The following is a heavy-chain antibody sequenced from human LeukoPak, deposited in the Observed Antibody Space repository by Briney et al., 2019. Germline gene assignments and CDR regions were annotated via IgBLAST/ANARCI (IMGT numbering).Heavy chain of an antibody. Sequence: PSETLSLTRTVSGGSINNYYWIWIPQPPGKGREWIGYIYYSGSANYNPSLKSRVTISVDTSKNQFSLKLSSVTAADTAVYYCARVAGIGRYYFDYWGQGALVTVSS. CDR3: ARVAGIGRYYFDY. CDR2: IYYSGSA. D-gene: IGHD6-19*01. V-gene: IGHV4-59*01. CDR1: GGSINNYY. J-gene: IGHJ4*02.